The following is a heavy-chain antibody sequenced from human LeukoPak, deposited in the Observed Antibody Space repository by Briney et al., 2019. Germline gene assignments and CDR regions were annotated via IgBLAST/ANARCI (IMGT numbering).Heavy chain of an antibody. Sequence: GGSLRLSCAASGFTFSSYAMSWVRQAPGKGLEWVSYISSTSTNIAYADSVKGRFTISRDNVRNILSLQINSLRVEDTSVYYCASGGAARPDCWGQGTLVTVSS. J-gene: IGHJ4*02. V-gene: IGHV3-48*04. D-gene: IGHD6-6*01. CDR2: ISSTSTNI. CDR1: GFTFSSYA. CDR3: ASGGAARPDC.